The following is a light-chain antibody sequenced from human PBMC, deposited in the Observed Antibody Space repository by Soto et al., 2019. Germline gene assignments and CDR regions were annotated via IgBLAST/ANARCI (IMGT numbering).Light chain of an antibody. J-gene: IGKJ2*01. CDR1: KSAKTY. Sequence: EIVMTQSPATLSVSPGDRATLSCRASKSAKTYLAWYQQKPGQAPRLLIYDASSRPTGIPARFSGSGSGTEFTLTISSLQSEDFAVYYGQQYNNWPYTFGQGTKLEIK. CDR2: DAS. CDR3: QQYNNWPYT. V-gene: IGKV3-15*01.